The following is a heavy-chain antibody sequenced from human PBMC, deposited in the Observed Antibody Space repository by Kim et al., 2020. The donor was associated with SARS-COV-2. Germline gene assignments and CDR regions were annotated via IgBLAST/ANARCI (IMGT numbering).Heavy chain of an antibody. J-gene: IGHJ4*02. D-gene: IGHD3-22*01. Sequence: GGSLRLSCAASGFTFSSYAMHWVRQAPGKGLEWVAVISYDGSNKYYADSVKGRFTISRDNSKNTLYLQMNSLRAEDTAVYYCATLHAYYYDSSGIPFDYWGQGTLVTVSS. CDR1: GFTFSSYA. V-gene: IGHV3-30*04. CDR3: ATLHAYYYDSSGIPFDY. CDR2: ISYDGSNK.